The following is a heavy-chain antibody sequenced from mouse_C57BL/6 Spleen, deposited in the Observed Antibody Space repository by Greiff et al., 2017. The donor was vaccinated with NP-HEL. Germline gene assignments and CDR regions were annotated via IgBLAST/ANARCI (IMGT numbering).Heavy chain of an antibody. CDR2: IYPGDGDT. V-gene: IGHV1-82*01. CDR3: ARSLSSPAWFAY. J-gene: IGHJ3*01. Sequence: QVQLQQSGPELVKPGASVKISCKASGYAFSSSWMNWVKQRPGKGLEWIGRIYPGDGDTNYNGKFKGKATLTADKSSSTAYMQRSSLTSEDSAVYFCARSLSSPAWFAYWGQGTLVTVSA. CDR1: GYAFSSSW. D-gene: IGHD1-1*01.